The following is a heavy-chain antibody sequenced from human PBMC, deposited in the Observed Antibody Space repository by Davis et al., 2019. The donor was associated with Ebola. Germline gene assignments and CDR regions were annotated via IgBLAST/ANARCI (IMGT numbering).Heavy chain of an antibody. D-gene: IGHD2-15*01. V-gene: IGHV2-70*01. Sequence: SGPTLVKPTQTLTLTCTFSGFSLSTSGMCVSWIRQPPGKALEWLALIDWDDDKYYSTSLKTRLTISKDTSKNQVVLTMTNMDPVDTATYYCARILQDTDYYYDMDVWGKGTTVTVSS. CDR2: IDWDDDK. CDR1: GFSLSTSGMC. J-gene: IGHJ6*04. CDR3: ARILQDTDYYYDMDV.